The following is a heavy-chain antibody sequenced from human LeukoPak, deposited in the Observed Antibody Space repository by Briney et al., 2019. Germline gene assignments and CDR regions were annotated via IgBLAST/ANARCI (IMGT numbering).Heavy chain of an antibody. CDR2: ISSNGRTI. J-gene: IGHJ4*02. D-gene: IGHD2-2*01. V-gene: IGHV3-11*04. CDR1: GFTFSDYY. Sequence: PGGSLRLSCAASGFTFSDYYMSWFRQAPGKGLEWVSYISSNGRTIFYADSMKGRFTISRDNAKKSLYLQMKSLIAEDTAMYYCSRDEFEYCSGSSCAQRYDYWGQGTLVTVSS. CDR3: SRDEFEYCSGSSCAQRYDY.